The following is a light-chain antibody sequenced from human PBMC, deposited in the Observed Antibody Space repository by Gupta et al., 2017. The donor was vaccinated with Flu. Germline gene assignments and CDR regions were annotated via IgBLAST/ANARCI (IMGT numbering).Light chain of an antibody. CDR3: QQYSSTPST. Sequence: NCKSSQSVFSRSKNGNYLDWYQQRPGKPPKLLIYWASTRESGVPDRFSGSGSGTEFTLTISRLQAEDVAVYYCQQYSSTPSTFGQGTKVEIK. V-gene: IGKV4-1*01. CDR2: WAS. J-gene: IGKJ1*01. CDR1: QSVFSRSKNGNY.